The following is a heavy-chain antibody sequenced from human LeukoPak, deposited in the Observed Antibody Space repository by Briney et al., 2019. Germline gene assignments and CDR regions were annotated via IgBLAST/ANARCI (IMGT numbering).Heavy chain of an antibody. CDR2: ISGDGLRT. CDR1: GFTFDDYA. CDR3: AKDQGPFDP. V-gene: IGHV3-43*02. Sequence: GGSLRLSCAASGFTFDDYAMHWVRQCPGKGLEWVSLISGDGLRTYYADSVKGRFTMSRDNSKNSPYLQMNSLRTEDTAFYYCAKDQGPFDPWGQGTLVTVRS. J-gene: IGHJ5*02.